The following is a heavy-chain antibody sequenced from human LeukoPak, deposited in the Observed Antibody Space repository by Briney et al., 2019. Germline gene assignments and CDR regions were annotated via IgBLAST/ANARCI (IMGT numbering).Heavy chain of an antibody. V-gene: IGHV4-38-2*02. CDR2: IYHSGST. CDR1: GYSISSGYY. Sequence: SETLSLTCTVSGYSISSGYYWGRIRQPPGKGLEWIGSIYHSGSTYYNPSLKSRVTISVDTSKNQFSLKLSSVTAADTAVYYCARDVTMVRGVGEGWFDPWGQGTLVTVSS. CDR3: ARDVTMVRGVGEGWFDP. D-gene: IGHD3-10*01. J-gene: IGHJ5*02.